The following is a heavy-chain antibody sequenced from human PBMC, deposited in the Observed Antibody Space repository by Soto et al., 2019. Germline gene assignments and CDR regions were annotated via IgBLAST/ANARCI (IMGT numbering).Heavy chain of an antibody. J-gene: IGHJ4*02. CDR2: IGTAGDT. CDR3: ARAIGPTLFDY. D-gene: IGHD3-22*01. Sequence: GGALRLSCSDSEFTFSSYDMHWVRQGPGKGLEWVSAIGTAGDTNYAGSVKGRFTISRENAKNSLYLQMNSLRAGDTAIYFCARAIGPTLFDYWGQGTLAPVSS. CDR1: EFTFSSYD. V-gene: IGHV3-13*04.